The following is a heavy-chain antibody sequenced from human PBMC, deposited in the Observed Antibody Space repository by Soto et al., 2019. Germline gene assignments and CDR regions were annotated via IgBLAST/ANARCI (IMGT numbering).Heavy chain of an antibody. D-gene: IGHD2-2*01. V-gene: IGHV1-46*01. CDR1: GYTFTSYY. Sequence: VASVKVSCKASGYTFTSYYMHWVREAPGQGLEWMGIINPSGGSTSYAQKFQGRVTMTRDTSTSTVYMELSSLRSEDTAVYYCARERAVVPAAPIRYYYYYGMDVWGQGTTVTVSS. J-gene: IGHJ6*02. CDR3: ARERAVVPAAPIRYYYYYGMDV. CDR2: INPSGGST.